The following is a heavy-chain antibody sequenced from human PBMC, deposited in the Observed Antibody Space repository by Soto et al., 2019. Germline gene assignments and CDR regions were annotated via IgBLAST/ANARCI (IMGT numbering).Heavy chain of an antibody. D-gene: IGHD6-19*01. CDR2: IYHSGST. CDR1: GGSVSSSNW. CDR3: ARSRAVAGTFDY. Sequence: SETLSLTFAVSGGSVSSSNWWSWVRQPPGKGLEWIGEIYHSGSTNYNPSLKSRVTISVDKSKNQFSLKLSSVTAADTAVYYCARSRAVAGTFDYWGQGTLVTVSS. J-gene: IGHJ4*02. V-gene: IGHV4-4*02.